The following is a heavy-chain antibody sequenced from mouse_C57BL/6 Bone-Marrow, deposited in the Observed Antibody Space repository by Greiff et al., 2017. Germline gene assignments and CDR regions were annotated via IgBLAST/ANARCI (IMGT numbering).Heavy chain of an antibody. V-gene: IGHV1-47*01. Sequence: QVLLLQSGAELVKPGASVKMSCKASGYTFTTYPIEWMKQTHGKSLAWIGNLHPYNDDTKYNEKFKGKATLTVEKSSSTVYLELSRLTSDDSAVYYCARVGTTGTINWYCDVWGTGTTVTVSS. CDR3: ARVGTTGTINWYCDV. CDR1: GYTFTTYP. J-gene: IGHJ1*03. D-gene: IGHD4-1*02. CDR2: LHPYNDDT.